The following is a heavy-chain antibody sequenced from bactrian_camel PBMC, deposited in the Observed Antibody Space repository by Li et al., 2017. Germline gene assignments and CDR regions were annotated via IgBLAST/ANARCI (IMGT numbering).Heavy chain of an antibody. CDR3: LVGFDY. CDR2: INSRFIT. Sequence: DVQLVESGGDLVQPGGSLMVSCAASGFTASSVYMYWVRQAPGKGFEWVSSINSRFITDYPNSVKGRFTISRDNAKSTEYPQLNSLTSDDTGMYFCLVGFDYWDRGTQVTVS. J-gene: IGHJ4*01. D-gene: IGHD2*01. CDR1: GFTASSVY. V-gene: IGHV3S40*01.